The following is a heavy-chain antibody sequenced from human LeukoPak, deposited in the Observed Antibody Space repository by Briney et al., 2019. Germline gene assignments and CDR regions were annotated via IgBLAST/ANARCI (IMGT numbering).Heavy chain of an antibody. D-gene: IGHD6-19*01. CDR1: GFTFNRNA. CDR2: IAYDGSNK. CDR3: ARNPSDSNGWLPFDY. Sequence: GGSLRLSCVGSGFTFNRNAMHWVRQAPRKGLERVAVIAYDGSNKFYADSVKGRFTVSRDDSRNTLYLQMSSLRPEDSAVYYCARNPSDSNGWLPFDYWGQGTRVTVSS. V-gene: IGHV3-30*04. J-gene: IGHJ4*02.